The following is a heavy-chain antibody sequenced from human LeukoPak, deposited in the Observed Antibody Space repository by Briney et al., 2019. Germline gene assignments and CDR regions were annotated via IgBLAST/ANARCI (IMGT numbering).Heavy chain of an antibody. Sequence: PGGSLRLSCAASGFTFSSYWMSWVRQAPGKGLEWVANIKQDGSEKYYVDSVKGRFTISRDNAKNSLYLQMNSLRAEDTAVYYCARETIICSGGSCNPGAFDIWGQGTMVTVSS. CDR2: IKQDGSEK. V-gene: IGHV3-7*04. CDR1: GFTFSSYW. J-gene: IGHJ3*02. D-gene: IGHD2-15*01. CDR3: ARETIICSGGSCNPGAFDI.